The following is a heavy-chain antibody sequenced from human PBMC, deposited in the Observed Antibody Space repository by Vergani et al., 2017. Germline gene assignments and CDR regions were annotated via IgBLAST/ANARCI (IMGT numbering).Heavy chain of an antibody. D-gene: IGHD2-2*03. CDR3: ASGYCSSTSCSTEYYYYYYMDV. V-gene: IGHV1-69*06. J-gene: IGHJ6*03. Sequence: QVQLVESGGGLVKPGSSVKVSCKASGGTFSSYAISWVRQAPGQGLEWMGGIIPIFGTANYAQKFQGRVTITADKSTSTAYMELSSLRSEDTAVYYCASGYCSSTSCSTEYYYYYYMDVWGKGTTVTVSS. CDR2: IIPIFGTA. CDR1: GGTFSSYA.